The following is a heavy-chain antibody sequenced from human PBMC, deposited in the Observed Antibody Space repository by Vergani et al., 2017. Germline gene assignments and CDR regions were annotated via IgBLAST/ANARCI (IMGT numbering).Heavy chain of an antibody. V-gene: IGHV4-39*01. J-gene: IGHJ5*02. CDR1: GASIRSSNYY. Sequence: QLQLQESGPGLVKPSATLSLTCSVSGASIRSSNYYWGWIRQPPGKGLEWIAGIYYSGSTYYNPSLKTRVTISVDTSKNQFSLKLSSVTAADTAVYFCARHSTVKWLLKLEWIVPGGQGMLVTVFS. D-gene: IGHD3-3*01. CDR2: IYYSGST. CDR3: ARHSTVKWLLKLEWIVP.